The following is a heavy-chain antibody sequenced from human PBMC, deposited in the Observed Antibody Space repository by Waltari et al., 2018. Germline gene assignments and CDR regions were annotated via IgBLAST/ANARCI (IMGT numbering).Heavy chain of an antibody. CDR3: ARDNVMITFGGVIVPDYFDY. D-gene: IGHD3-16*02. J-gene: IGHJ4*02. Sequence: QVQLQESGPGLVKPSETLSLTCTVSGRSISSYYWSWTRQPPGQGREWIGYIYYSGGTNYNTSLKSRVTISVDTSKNQFSLKLSSVTAADTAVYYCARDNVMITFGGVIVPDYFDYWGQGTLVTVSS. V-gene: IGHV4-59*12. CDR2: IYYSGGT. CDR1: GRSISSYY.